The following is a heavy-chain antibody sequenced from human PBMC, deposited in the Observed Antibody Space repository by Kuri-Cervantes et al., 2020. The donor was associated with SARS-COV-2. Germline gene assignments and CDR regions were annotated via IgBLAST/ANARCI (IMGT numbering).Heavy chain of an antibody. CDR1: GDTFTSYG. D-gene: IGHD3-3*01. CDR3: ARGEGFLEWFPIDS. Sequence: ASVQVSCKASGDTFTSYGFSWVRQAPGKGLECMGWISAYNGNTNYAQKLQGRVTMTTDTSTSTAYMELRSLRSADTAVYYCARGEGFLEWFPIDSWGQGTLVTVSS. J-gene: IGHJ4*02. V-gene: IGHV1-18*01. CDR2: ISAYNGNT.